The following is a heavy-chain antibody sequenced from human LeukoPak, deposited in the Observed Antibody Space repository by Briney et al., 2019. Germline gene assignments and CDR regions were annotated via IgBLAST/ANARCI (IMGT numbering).Heavy chain of an antibody. Sequence: GGSLRLSCAASGFTFNNYYMSWIRQAPGKGLEWVANINQDGSAKYYIDSVKGRFTISRDNAKKSVYLQMDSLRAEDTAVYYCARSLWPEDFWGQGTLVTVP. CDR2: INQDGSAK. CDR1: GFTFNNYY. D-gene: IGHD2/OR15-2a*01. J-gene: IGHJ4*02. CDR3: ARSLWPEDF. V-gene: IGHV3-7*01.